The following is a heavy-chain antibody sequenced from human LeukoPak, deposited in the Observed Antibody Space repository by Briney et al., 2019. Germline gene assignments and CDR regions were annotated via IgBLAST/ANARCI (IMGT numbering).Heavy chain of an antibody. D-gene: IGHD3-22*01. V-gene: IGHV4-59*01. CDR3: ARAVVHDAFDX. Sequence: SETLSLTCTVSGGSISSYYWSWIRQPPGKGLEWIGYIYYSGSTNYNPSLKSRVTISVDTSKNQFSLKLSSVTAADTAVYYCARAVVHDAFDXWGQGTMVTVS. CDR2: IYYSGST. CDR1: GGSISSYY. J-gene: IGHJ3*02.